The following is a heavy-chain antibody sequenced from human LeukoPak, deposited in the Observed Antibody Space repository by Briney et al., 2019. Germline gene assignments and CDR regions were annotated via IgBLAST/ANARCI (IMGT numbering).Heavy chain of an antibody. J-gene: IGHJ5*02. V-gene: IGHV4-4*02. D-gene: IGHD6-13*01. CDR3: ARGLYSSSWLRPWFDP. CDR1: GGSISSSNW. Sequence: SETLSLTCAVSGGSISSSNWWSWVRQPPGKGLEWIGEIYHSGSTNYNPSLKSRVTISVDKSKNQFSLKLSSVTAADTAVYYCARGLYSSSWLRPWFDPWGQGTLSPSPQ. CDR2: IYHSGST.